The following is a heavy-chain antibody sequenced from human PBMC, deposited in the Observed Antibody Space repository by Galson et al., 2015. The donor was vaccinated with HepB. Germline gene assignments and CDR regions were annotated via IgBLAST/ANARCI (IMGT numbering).Heavy chain of an antibody. CDR3: ARGPSYYESSGNFSALDI. CDR2: IYPGDSDS. V-gene: IGHV5-51*03. J-gene: IGHJ3*02. CDR1: GYIFTDYW. Sequence: QSGAEVKKPGESLKISCKAFGYIFTDYWIAWVRQMPGKGLEWLGIIYPGDSDSTYSPSFEGQVTISADKSISTAYLQWSSLKASETAEFYCARGPSYYESSGNFSALDIWGQGTTVTVSS. D-gene: IGHD3-22*01.